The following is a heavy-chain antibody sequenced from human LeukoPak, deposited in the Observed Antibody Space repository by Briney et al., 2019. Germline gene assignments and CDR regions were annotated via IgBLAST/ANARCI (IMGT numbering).Heavy chain of an antibody. V-gene: IGHV5-51*01. D-gene: IGHD3-22*01. CDR3: ARQPSYYYDSSGSTDY. J-gene: IGHJ4*02. Sequence: RGESLKISCKGSGYSFTSYWIGWVRQMPGKGLEWMGIIYPGDSDTRYSPSFQGQVTISADKSISTAYLQWSSLKASDTAMYYCARQPSYYYDSSGSTDYWGQGTLVTVSS. CDR1: GYSFTSYW. CDR2: IYPGDSDT.